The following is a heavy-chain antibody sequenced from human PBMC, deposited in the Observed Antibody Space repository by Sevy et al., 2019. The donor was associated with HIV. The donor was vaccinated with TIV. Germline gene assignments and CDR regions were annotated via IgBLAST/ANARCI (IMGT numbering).Heavy chain of an antibody. CDR1: GGFLSSYY. J-gene: IGHJ5*02. Sequence: SETLSLTCSVSGGFLSSYYWSWIRQPPGKGLEWVGDIYYDGSTNYNSSLKSRVTISRDTAKNQFSLNMTSVTTAGTGVYYCARVGGVGELPRVGVYNWFDTWGQGILVTVSS. V-gene: IGHV4-59*13. CDR2: IYYDGST. CDR3: ARVGGVGELPRVGVYNWFDT. D-gene: IGHD3-10*01.